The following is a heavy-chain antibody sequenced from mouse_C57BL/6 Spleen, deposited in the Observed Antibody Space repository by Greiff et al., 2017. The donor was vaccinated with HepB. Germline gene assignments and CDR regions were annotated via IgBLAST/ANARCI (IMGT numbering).Heavy chain of an antibody. D-gene: IGHD2-4*01. CDR2: IYPGDGDT. CDR1: GYAFSSSW. Sequence: VQLQQSGPELVKPGASVKISCKASGYAFSSSWMNWVKQRPGKGLEWIGRIYPGDGDTNYNGKFKGKATLTADKSSSTAYMQLSSLTSEDSSVYFCARADYDGLSFAYWGQGTLVTVSA. V-gene: IGHV1-82*01. CDR3: ARADYDGLSFAY. J-gene: IGHJ3*01.